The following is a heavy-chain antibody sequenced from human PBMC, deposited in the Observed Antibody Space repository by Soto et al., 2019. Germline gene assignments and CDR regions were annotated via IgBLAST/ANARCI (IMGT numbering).Heavy chain of an antibody. CDR3: ARHHFYCSGGPCYLKAYYYYAMDV. CDR1: GGSISSSTHY. CDR2: MFYSGST. V-gene: IGHV4-39*01. J-gene: IGHJ6*02. Sequence: SETLSLTCTVSGGSISSSTHYWGWIRQPPGKGLEWVGTMFYSGSTYYNTSLESRVTISVDPSKNQFSLKLSSVTAADTAVYYCARHHFYCSGGPCYLKAYYYYAMDVWGQGTTVTVSS. D-gene: IGHD2-15*01.